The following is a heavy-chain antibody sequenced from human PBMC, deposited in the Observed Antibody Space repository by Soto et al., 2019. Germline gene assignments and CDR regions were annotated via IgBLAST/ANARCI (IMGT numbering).Heavy chain of an antibody. Sequence: EVQLLESGGGLVQPGGSLRLSCAASGFTFSSYAMSWVRQAPGKGLEWVSAISGSGGSTYYADSVKGRFTISRDNSKNTLYLQMNSLRAEDTAVYYCAKGPNCISTSCYIYYYYGMDVWGQGTTVTVSS. D-gene: IGHD2-2*01. V-gene: IGHV3-23*01. CDR2: ISGSGGST. J-gene: IGHJ6*02. CDR1: GFTFSSYA. CDR3: AKGPNCISTSCYIYYYYGMDV.